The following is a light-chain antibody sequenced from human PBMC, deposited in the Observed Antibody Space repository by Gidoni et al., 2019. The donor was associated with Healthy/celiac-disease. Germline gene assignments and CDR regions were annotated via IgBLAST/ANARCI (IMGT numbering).Light chain of an antibody. V-gene: IGKV3-11*01. Sequence: EIVLTQSPATLSLSPGERATLSCRASQSVSSYLAWYHQKPGQAPRLLSYDASNRATGIPARFSGSGSGTDFTLTISSLEPEDFAVYYCQQRSNWPRLTFGGGTKVEIK. CDR2: DAS. CDR3: QQRSNWPRLT. J-gene: IGKJ4*01. CDR1: QSVSSY.